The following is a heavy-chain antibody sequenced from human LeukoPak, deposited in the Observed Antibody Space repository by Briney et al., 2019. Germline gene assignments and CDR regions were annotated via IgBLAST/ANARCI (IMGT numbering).Heavy chain of an antibody. J-gene: IGHJ4*02. Sequence: GGSLRLSCAASGFAFRSYSMNGVREAPGKGLEWDSSISSSSSYIYYADSVKGRFTISRDNAKNSLYLQMNSLIAEDTAVYYCARGGITMVQGVIIGWGQGTLVTVSS. CDR3: ARGGITMVQGVIIG. D-gene: IGHD3-10*01. CDR2: ISSSSSYI. V-gene: IGHV3-21*01. CDR1: GFAFRSYS.